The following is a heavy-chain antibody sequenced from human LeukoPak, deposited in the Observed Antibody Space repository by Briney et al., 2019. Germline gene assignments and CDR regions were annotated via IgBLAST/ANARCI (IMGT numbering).Heavy chain of an antibody. CDR1: GGSISSYY. J-gene: IGHJ4*02. CDR2: IYYSGST. CDR3: ARSGGYSYGFGYFDY. D-gene: IGHD5-18*01. V-gene: IGHV4-59*01. Sequence: SETLSLTCTVSGGSISSYYWSWIRQPPRKGLEWIGYIYYSGSTNYNPSLKSRVTISVDTSKNQFSLKLSSVTAADTAVYYCARSGGYSYGFGYFDYWGQGTLVTVSS.